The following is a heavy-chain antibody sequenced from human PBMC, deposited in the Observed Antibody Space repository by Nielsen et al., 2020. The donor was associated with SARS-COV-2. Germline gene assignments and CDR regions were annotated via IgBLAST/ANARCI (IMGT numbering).Heavy chain of an antibody. CDR3: ATLYDILTGYAFDI. J-gene: IGHJ3*02. V-gene: IGHV3-9*01. D-gene: IGHD3-9*01. Sequence: SCAASGFTFDDYAMHWVRQAPGKGLEWVSGISWNSGSIGYADSVKGRFTISRDNAKNSLYLQMNSLRAEDTALYYCATLYDILTGYAFDIWGQGTMVTVSS. CDR2: ISWNSGSI. CDR1: GFTFDDYA.